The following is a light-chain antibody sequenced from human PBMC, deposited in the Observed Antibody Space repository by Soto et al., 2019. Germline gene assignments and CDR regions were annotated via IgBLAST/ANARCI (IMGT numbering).Light chain of an antibody. J-gene: IGLJ1*01. V-gene: IGLV2-14*01. CDR3: SSYTSSSPPSYV. Sequence: QSVLTQPASVSGSPGQSITISCTGTSSDVGGYNYVSWYQQHPGKAPKLMIYDVSNRPSGVSNRFSGSKSGNTAPLTISGLQAEDEADYYCSSYTSSSPPSYVFGTGTKVTVL. CDR1: SSDVGGYNY. CDR2: DVS.